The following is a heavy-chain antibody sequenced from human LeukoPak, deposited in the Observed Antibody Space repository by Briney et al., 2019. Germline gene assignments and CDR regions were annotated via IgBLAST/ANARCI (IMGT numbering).Heavy chain of an antibody. V-gene: IGHV1-18*01. J-gene: IGHJ4*02. D-gene: IGHD1-26*01. Sequence: ASVKVSCKASGYTFTNYGINWVRQAPGQGLEWMGWISGYNGNTNYVQNLQGRVTMTRDMSTSTVYMELSSLRSEDTAVYYCAREGALKPEYIDYWGQGTLVTVSS. CDR3: AREGALKPEYIDY. CDR2: ISGYNGNT. CDR1: GYTFTNYG.